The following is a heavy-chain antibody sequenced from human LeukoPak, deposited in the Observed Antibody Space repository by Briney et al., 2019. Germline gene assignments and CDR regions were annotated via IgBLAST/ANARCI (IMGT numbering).Heavy chain of an antibody. CDR3: AKEYYDFWSGYPHDY. D-gene: IGHD3-3*01. CDR2: IYSGGST. J-gene: IGHJ4*02. CDR1: GFTLSSYA. V-gene: IGHV3-23*03. Sequence: GGSLRLSCAASGFTLSSYAMSWVRQAPGKGLEWVSVIYSGGSTYYADSVKGRFTISRDNSKNTLYLQMNSLRAEDTAVYYCAKEYYDFWSGYPHDYWGQGTLVTVSS.